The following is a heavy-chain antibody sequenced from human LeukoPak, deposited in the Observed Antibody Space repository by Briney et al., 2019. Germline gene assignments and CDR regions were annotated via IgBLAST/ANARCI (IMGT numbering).Heavy chain of an antibody. CDR3: TRLLGGYNYES. Sequence: GGSLGLSCAASGFTFSGSAMHWVRQASGKGLEWVGRIRSKANSYATAYAASVKGRFTISRDDSKNTAYLQMNSLKTEDTAVYYCTRLLGGYNYESWGQGTLVTVSS. V-gene: IGHV3-73*01. J-gene: IGHJ4*02. CDR2: IRSKANSYAT. D-gene: IGHD5-24*01. CDR1: GFTFSGSA.